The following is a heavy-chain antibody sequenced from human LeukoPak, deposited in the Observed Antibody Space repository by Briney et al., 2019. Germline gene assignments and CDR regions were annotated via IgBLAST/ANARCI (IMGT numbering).Heavy chain of an antibody. CDR1: GFTFSSYS. V-gene: IGHV3-23*01. CDR3: AKTKVGATFFQYYFDY. J-gene: IGHJ4*02. CDR2: ISGSGGST. Sequence: GGSLRLSCAASGFTFSSYSMNWVRQAPGKGLEWVSAISGSGGSTYYADSVKGRFTISRDNSKNTLYLQMNSLRAEDTAVYYCAKTKVGATFFQYYFDYWGQGTLVTVSS. D-gene: IGHD1-26*01.